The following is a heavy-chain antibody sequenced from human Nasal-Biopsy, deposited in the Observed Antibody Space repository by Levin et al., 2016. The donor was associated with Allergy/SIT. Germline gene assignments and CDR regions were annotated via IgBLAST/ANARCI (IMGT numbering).Heavy chain of an antibody. D-gene: IGHD2-15*01. Sequence: SETLSLTCTVSGGSISSRSYYWGWIRQPPGRGLEWIGSIYDSGSTFYNSSLKSRVIISVDTSKNHFSLKLSSVTAADTAVYYCASLHLYVVGAIPLSWGQGTLVTVSS. J-gene: IGHJ1*01. CDR1: GGSISSRSYY. CDR2: IYDSGST. V-gene: IGHV4-39*02. CDR3: ASLHLYVVGAIPLS.